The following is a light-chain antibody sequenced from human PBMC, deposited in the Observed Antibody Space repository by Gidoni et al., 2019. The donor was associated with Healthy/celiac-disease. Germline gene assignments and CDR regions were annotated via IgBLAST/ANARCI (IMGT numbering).Light chain of an antibody. CDR2: EVS. V-gene: IGKV2D-29*01. J-gene: IGKJ1*01. Sequence: IVMTQTPLSLSVTPGQPASISCKSRQSLRHSDGKTYLYWYLQKPGQPPQLLIDEVSNRFSGVLDRIRRRQTRTSSEWRSDVGDEEFAGDYCQKYNKWPPWTFGQGTKVEIK. CDR1: QSLRHSDGKTY. CDR3: QKYNKWPPWT.